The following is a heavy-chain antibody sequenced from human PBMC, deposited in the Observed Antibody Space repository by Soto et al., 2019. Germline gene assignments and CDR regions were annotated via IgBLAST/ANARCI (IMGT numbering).Heavy chain of an antibody. V-gene: IGHV4-39*01. CDR2: MSYSCIT. Sequence: LQLQESGPGLVKPSETLSLTCTVSGDSISSGSYFWGWIRQPPGRGLEYIGSMSYSCITYSNQSLAGRVTTSLATSKSQVSLSLRSVTAADTAVYLCARSPHTRGVYHDFDYWGQGALVTVAP. J-gene: IGHJ4*02. CDR3: ARSPHTRGVYHDFDY. D-gene: IGHD2-2*01. CDR1: GDSISSGSYF.